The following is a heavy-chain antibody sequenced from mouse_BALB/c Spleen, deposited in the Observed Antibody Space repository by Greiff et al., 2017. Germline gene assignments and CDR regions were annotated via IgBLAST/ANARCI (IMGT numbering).Heavy chain of an antibody. Sequence: EVQLMESGGGLVQPGGSRKLSCAASGFTLSSFGMHWVRQAPEKGLEWVAYISSGSSTIYYADIVKGRVTISRDTPQNTLFLQMTSLRSEDTAVYYCARSLDGCYPMDYWGQGTSVTVSS. CDR1: GFTLSSFG. D-gene: IGHD2-3*01. CDR2: ISSGSSTI. CDR3: ARSLDGCYPMDY. V-gene: IGHV5-17*02. J-gene: IGHJ4*01.